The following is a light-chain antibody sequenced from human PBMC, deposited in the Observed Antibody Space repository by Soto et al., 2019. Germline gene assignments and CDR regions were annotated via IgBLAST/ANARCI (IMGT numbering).Light chain of an antibody. CDR3: QQRSNWRTPFT. J-gene: IGKJ3*01. Sequence: EIVLTQSPATLSLSPGERATLSCRASQSVSSFLAWYQQKPGQPPRLLIYDASNRATGIPARFSGSGSGTDFTLTISSLEPEDFAVYYCQQRSNWRTPFTFGPGTRVDIK. CDR1: QSVSSF. CDR2: DAS. V-gene: IGKV3-11*01.